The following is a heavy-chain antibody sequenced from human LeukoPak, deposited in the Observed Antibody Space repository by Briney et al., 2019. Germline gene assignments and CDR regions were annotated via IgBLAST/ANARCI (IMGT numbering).Heavy chain of an antibody. Sequence: ASVKVSCKASGYTFTNYYMHWVRQAPGQAPGQGLEWMGIINPSGGDTTYAQKFQGRVTMTRDMSTSTVYMELSSLTSEDTAVYYCANSNRDGYNLVDYWGQGTLVTVSS. D-gene: IGHD5-24*01. CDR2: INPSGGDT. V-gene: IGHV1-46*01. CDR3: ANSNRDGYNLVDY. CDR1: GYTFTNYY. J-gene: IGHJ4*02.